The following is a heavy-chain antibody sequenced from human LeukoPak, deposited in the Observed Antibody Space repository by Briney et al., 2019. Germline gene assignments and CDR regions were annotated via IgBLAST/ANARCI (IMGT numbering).Heavy chain of an antibody. Sequence: GASVKVSCKASGGTFSSYAISWVRQAPGQGLEWMGRIIPILDIANYAQKFQGRVTITADKSTSTAYLQWSSLKASDTAMYYCARHRYCSGGSCYSDYWGQGTLVTVSS. CDR3: ARHRYCSGGSCYSDY. CDR2: IIPILDIA. CDR1: GGTFSSYA. J-gene: IGHJ4*02. V-gene: IGHV1-69*04. D-gene: IGHD2-15*01.